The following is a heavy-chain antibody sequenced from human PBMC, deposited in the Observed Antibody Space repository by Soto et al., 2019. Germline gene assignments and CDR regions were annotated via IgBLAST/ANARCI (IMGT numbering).Heavy chain of an antibody. CDR1: GFNVSLNY. D-gene: IGHD1-26*01. Sequence: AQMVESGGGLIQPGGSLRLSCTISGFNVSLNYVTWVRQAPGKGLEWVSILNGGDDSFYADSVKGRFTISRDSSKNTLYLQMNSLRGEDTAFYYCARIHSAAFRWGVDSWGLGTLVTVSS. J-gene: IGHJ4*02. CDR2: LNGGDDS. V-gene: IGHV3-53*01. CDR3: ARIHSAAFRWGVDS.